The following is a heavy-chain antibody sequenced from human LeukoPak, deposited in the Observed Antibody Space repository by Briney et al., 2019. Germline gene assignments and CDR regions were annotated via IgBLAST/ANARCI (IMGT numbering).Heavy chain of an antibody. V-gene: IGHV3-23*01. CDR1: GFTFSSYA. CDR2: ISGSGGST. CDR3: ARGGISSYSSRYYFDY. J-gene: IGHJ4*02. Sequence: GGSLRLSCAASGFTFSSYAMSWVRQAPGKGLEWVSAISGSGGSTYYADSVKGRFTISRDNSKNTLYLQMNSLRAEDTAVYYCARGGISSYSSRYYFDYWGQGTLVTVSS. D-gene: IGHD6-19*01.